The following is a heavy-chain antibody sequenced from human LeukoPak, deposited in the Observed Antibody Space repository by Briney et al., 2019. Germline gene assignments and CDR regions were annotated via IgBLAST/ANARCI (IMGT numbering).Heavy chain of an antibody. D-gene: IGHD5-18*01. CDR2: INHSGST. J-gene: IGHJ4*02. V-gene: IGHV4-34*01. CDR1: GGSFSGYY. Sequence: SETLSLTCAVYGGSFSGYYWSWIRQPPGKGLEWIGEINHSGSTNYNPSLKSRVTISVDTSKNQFTLKLSSVTAADTAVYYCARRTRYSYGSRPIYYFDYWGQGTLVTVSS. CDR3: ARRTRYSYGSRPIYYFDY.